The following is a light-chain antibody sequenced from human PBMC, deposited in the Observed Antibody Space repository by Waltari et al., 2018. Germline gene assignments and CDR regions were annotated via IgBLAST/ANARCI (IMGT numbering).Light chain of an antibody. J-gene: IGLJ1*01. CDR3: SSFTSRHLYV. CDR2: EVN. Sequence: QSALTQPASVSGSPGQSITIPCTGSSSDAGGYKYVSWYQQYPGKVPKIMIYEVNNRPSGVSSRFSVSKAGNTASLTISGLQADDEADYYCSSFTSRHLYVFGTGTAVTVL. CDR1: SSDAGGYKY. V-gene: IGLV2-14*01.